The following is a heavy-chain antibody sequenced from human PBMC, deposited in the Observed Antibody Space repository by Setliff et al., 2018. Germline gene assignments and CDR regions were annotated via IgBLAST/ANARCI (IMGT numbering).Heavy chain of an antibody. CDR2: IKTFSFKA. CDR3: ARFRGSSGGYNYYAMDV. CDR1: GYTFVNYG. Sequence: ASVKVSCKASGYTFVNYGINWVRQAPGQGLEWVGWIKTFSFKANYAQKLQDRVTITTDTSTTTVYMELRGLKSDDTATYYCARFRGSSGGYNYYAMDVWGQGTTVTVSS. D-gene: IGHD1-26*01. V-gene: IGHV1-18*01. J-gene: IGHJ6*02.